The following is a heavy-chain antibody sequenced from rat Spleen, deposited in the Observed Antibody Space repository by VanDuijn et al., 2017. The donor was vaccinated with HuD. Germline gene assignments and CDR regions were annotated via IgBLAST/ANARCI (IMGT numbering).Heavy chain of an antibody. CDR1: GFTFSNYY. J-gene: IGHJ2*01. V-gene: IGHV5-7*01. Sequence: EVQLVESGGGLVQPRRSLKLSCAASGFTFSNYYMAWVRQAPKKGLEWVATISYDGTGTYYRDSVKGRFTISRDNAKSTLYLQMDSLRSEDTATYYCATRRYLPYYFDYWGQGVMVTVSS. CDR2: ISYDGTGT. CDR3: ATRRYLPYYFDY. D-gene: IGHD2-1*01.